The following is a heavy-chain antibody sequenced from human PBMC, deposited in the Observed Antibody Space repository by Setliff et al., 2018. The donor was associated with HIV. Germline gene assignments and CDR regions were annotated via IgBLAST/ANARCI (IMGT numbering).Heavy chain of an antibody. CDR2: IYTSGST. Sequence: LSLTCTVSGGSLSSGSYYWSWVRQPAGKGLEWIGRIYTSGSTNYNPSLKSRVTISVDTSKNQFSLKLSSVTAADTAVYYCARSRGRWQLVIYYWGQGTLVTVSS. CDR1: GGSLSSGSYY. D-gene: IGHD6-6*01. J-gene: IGHJ4*02. CDR3: ARSRGRWQLVIYY. V-gene: IGHV4-61*02.